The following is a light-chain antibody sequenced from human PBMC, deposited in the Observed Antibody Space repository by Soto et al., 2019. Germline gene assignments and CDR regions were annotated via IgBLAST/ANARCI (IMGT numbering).Light chain of an antibody. CDR2: DAS. CDR3: HQYENLPS. CDR1: QNINNY. Sequence: DIQMTQSPSSLSASVGDRVTITCQASQNINNYLNWYQQKPWRAPKLLIYDASNLEAGVPSSFMGSGCWTDFTLTISRLQPEDIATNYCHQYENLPSFGQGARVELK. J-gene: IGKJ5*01. V-gene: IGKV1-33*01.